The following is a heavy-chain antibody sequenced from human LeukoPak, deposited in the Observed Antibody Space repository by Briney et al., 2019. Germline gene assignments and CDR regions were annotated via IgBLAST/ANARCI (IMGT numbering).Heavy chain of an antibody. CDR1: GSTFSSYW. V-gene: IGHV3-74*01. D-gene: IGHD6-13*01. Sequence: GGSLTLSCAASGSTFSSYWMHWVRQAPGKGLGWVSRINSDGSSTSYAASVKGRFTISRDNAKNTLYLQMNSLRAEDTAVYYCARDYSSSWYYYYGMDVWGQGTTVTVSS. CDR2: INSDGSST. CDR3: ARDYSSSWYYYYGMDV. J-gene: IGHJ6*02.